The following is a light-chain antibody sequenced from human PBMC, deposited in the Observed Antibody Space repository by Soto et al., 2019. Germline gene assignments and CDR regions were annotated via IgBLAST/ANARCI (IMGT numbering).Light chain of an antibody. CDR3: QQYDSYSPYT. Sequence: DIQMTQSPSTLSASVGDRVTITCRASQSVRSWLAWYQQKPGKAPKLLIYDASSLESGVPSRFSGSGSGTEFTLTITCLQPDDFATYYCQQYDSYSPYTFGQGTKLEIK. V-gene: IGKV1-5*01. CDR2: DAS. J-gene: IGKJ2*01. CDR1: QSVRSW.